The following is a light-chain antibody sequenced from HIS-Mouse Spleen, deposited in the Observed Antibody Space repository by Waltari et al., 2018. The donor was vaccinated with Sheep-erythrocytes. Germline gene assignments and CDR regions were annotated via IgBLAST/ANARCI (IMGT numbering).Light chain of an antibody. Sequence: QSALTQPRSVSGSPGQSVTISCTGPSRDFGGYNYVSWYQQHPGKAPKLMIYDVSKRPSGVPDRFSGSKSGNTASLTISGLQAEDEADYYCCSYAGSYNHVFATGTKVTVL. J-gene: IGLJ1*01. CDR2: DVS. CDR1: SRDFGGYNY. CDR3: CSYAGSYNHV. V-gene: IGLV2-11*01.